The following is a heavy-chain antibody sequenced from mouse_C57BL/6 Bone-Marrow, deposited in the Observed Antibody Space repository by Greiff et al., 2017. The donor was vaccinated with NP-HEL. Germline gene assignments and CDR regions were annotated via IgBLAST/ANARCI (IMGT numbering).Heavy chain of an antibody. CDR2: ISSGSSTI. Sequence: EVKLMESGGGLVKPGGSLKLSCAASGFTFSNYGMHWVRQAPEKGLEWVAYISSGSSTIYYAAPVPGRFTISRDNAKNTLFRQMTSLRSEDTAMYYCARRFITTVVATRGYFDVWGTGTTVTVSS. D-gene: IGHD1-1*01. CDR3: ARRFITTVVATRGYFDV. V-gene: IGHV5-17*01. J-gene: IGHJ1*03. CDR1: GFTFSNYG.